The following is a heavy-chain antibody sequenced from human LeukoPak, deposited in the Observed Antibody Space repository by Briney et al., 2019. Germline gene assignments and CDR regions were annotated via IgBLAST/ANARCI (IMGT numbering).Heavy chain of an antibody. D-gene: IGHD3-16*01. J-gene: IGHJ4*02. CDR2: INHSGST. CDR1: GGSFSVYY. CDR3: AREEGESWDLRPLDY. V-gene: IGHV4-34*01. Sequence: SETLSLTCAVYGGSFSVYYWSWIRQPQGKGLEWIGEINHSGSTNYNPSLKSRVTISVDTSKNQFSLKLSSVTAADTAVYYCAREEGESWDLRPLDYWGQGTLVTVSS.